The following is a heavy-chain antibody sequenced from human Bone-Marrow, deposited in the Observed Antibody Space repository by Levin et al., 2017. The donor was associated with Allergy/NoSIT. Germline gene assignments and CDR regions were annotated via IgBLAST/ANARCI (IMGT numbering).Heavy chain of an antibody. D-gene: IGHD3-3*01. V-gene: IGHV4-34*01. CDR1: GGSFSGYY. Sequence: PSETLSLTCAVYGGSFSGYYWSWIRQPPGKGLEWIGEINHSGSTNYNPSLKSRVTISVDTSKNQFSLKLSSVTAADTAVYYCARSDFGVVIPNNWFDPWGQGTLVTVSS. CDR2: INHSGST. J-gene: IGHJ5*02. CDR3: ARSDFGVVIPNNWFDP.